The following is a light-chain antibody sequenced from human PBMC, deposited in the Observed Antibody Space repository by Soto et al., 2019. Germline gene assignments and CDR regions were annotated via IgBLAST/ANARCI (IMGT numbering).Light chain of an antibody. CDR1: GSDVGGYNY. V-gene: IGLV2-14*01. CDR3: ISYTSDSTPLV. CDR2: DVS. J-gene: IGLJ2*01. Sequence: QSALTQPASVSGSPGQSITISCTGTGSDVGGYNYVSWYQQHPGKAPKVMIYDVSNRPSGVSNRFSGSKSGNTASLTISGLQAEDEADYYCISYTSDSTPLVFGGGTKLTVL.